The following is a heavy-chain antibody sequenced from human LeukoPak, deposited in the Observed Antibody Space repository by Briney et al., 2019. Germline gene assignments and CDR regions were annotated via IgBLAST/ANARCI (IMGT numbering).Heavy chain of an antibody. J-gene: IGHJ4*02. CDR2: ISYDGSNK. CDR3: AKLLVYYFDY. Sequence: PGGSLRFSCAASGFTFSSYGMHWVRQAPGKGLEWVAVISYDGSNKYYADSVKGRFTISRDNSKNTLYLQMNSLRAEDTAVYYCAKLLVYYFDYWGRGTLVTVSS. V-gene: IGHV3-30*18. CDR1: GFTFSSYG.